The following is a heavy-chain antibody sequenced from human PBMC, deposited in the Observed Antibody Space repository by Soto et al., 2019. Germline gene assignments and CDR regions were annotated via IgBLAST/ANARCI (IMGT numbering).Heavy chain of an antibody. CDR2: IYWDDDK. Sequence: SGPTLVNPTQTLTLTCTFSGFSLSTSGVGVGWIRQPPGKALEWLALIYWDDDKRYSPSLKSRLTITKDTSKNQVVLTMTNMDPVDTATYYCAHETVAMPGLQKSYYRDYKDVWGKGTTVTGSS. CDR1: GFSLSTSGVG. CDR3: AHETVAMPGLQKSYYRDYKDV. J-gene: IGHJ6*03. V-gene: IGHV2-5*02. D-gene: IGHD2-2*01.